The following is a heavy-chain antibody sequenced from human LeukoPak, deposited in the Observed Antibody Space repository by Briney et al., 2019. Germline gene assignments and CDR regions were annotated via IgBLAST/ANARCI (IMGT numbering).Heavy chain of an antibody. J-gene: IGHJ3*02. Sequence: SETLSLTCTVSGGSISSYYWSWIRQPPGKGLEWIGYIYYSGSTNYNPSLKSRVTISVETSKNQFSLKLSSVTAADTAVYYCARVLEDYYDIPAAFDIWGQGTMVTVSS. D-gene: IGHD3-22*01. V-gene: IGHV4-59*01. CDR1: GGSISSYY. CDR3: ARVLEDYYDIPAAFDI. CDR2: IYYSGST.